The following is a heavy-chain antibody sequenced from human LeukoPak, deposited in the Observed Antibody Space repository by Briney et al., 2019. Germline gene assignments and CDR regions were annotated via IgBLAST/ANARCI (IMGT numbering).Heavy chain of an antibody. CDR1: GFTFSSYW. D-gene: IGHD3-10*01. CDR2: IKQDGSEK. CDR3: ARVMTMVRPGGDY. J-gene: IGHJ4*02. Sequence: GGSLRLSCAASGFTFSSYWMSWVRQAPGKGLEWVANIKQDGSEKYYVDSVKGRFTISRDNAKNSLYLQMNNLRAEDTAVYYCARVMTMVRPGGDYWGQGTLVTVSS. V-gene: IGHV3-7*01.